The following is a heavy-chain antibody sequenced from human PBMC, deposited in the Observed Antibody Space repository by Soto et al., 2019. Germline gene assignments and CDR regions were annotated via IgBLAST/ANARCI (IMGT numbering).Heavy chain of an antibody. V-gene: IGHV3-23*01. J-gene: IGHJ5*02. D-gene: IGHD1-26*01. CDR2: ISGSGFKK. Sequence: VGSLRLSCAASGFIFENFGMSWVRQAPGKGLEWISSISGSGFKKYYADSVKGRFTISRDNSKSTVYLELNNLSAEDTAVYHCAKNQGVELVPLATVDWFDPWGQGSVLTVSS. CDR3: AKNQGVELVPLATVDWFDP. CDR1: GFIFENFG.